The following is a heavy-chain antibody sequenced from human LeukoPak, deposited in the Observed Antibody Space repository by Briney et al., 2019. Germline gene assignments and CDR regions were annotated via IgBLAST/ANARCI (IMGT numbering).Heavy chain of an antibody. CDR1: GFTFDAYA. CDR2: ISGDGDST. D-gene: IGHD6-13*01. CDR3: AKESLAAAGFFDS. J-gene: IGHJ4*02. V-gene: IGHV3-43*02. Sequence: PGGSLRLSCAASGFTFDAYAMYWVRQSPGKGLEWVSLISGDGDSTYYADFVRGRFTMTRDNSKRSVYLQMNSLTTEDSALYYCAKESLAAAGFFDSWGQGTLVTVSS.